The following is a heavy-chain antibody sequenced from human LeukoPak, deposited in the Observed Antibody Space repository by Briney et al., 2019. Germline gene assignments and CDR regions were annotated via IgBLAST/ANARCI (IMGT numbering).Heavy chain of an antibody. D-gene: IGHD4-23*01. CDR2: IYYSGRT. Sequence: SETLSLTCTVSGGSISSSSSYWGWPRQPPGTGLEWSGSIYYSGRTYYNPSLKSRVTISVDTSKNQFSLKLSSVTAADTAVYYCARPGGTVVTPRGAFDIWGQGTMVTVS. V-gene: IGHV4-39*01. J-gene: IGHJ3*02. CDR1: GGSISSSSSY. CDR3: ARPGGTVVTPRGAFDI.